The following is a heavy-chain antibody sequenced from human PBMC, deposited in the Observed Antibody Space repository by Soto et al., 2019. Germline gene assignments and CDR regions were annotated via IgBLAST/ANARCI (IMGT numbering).Heavy chain of an antibody. J-gene: IGHJ3*02. V-gene: IGHV1-69*11. D-gene: IGHD6-13*01. CDR1: GGTFSNHA. CDR3: AREVAADGTFREDVFDI. CDR2: IIPIVSTT. Sequence: QVHLVQSGAEVKKPGSSVKVSCKAPGGTFSNHAINWVRQAPGQGLEWMGRIIPIVSTTNYAQKFQGRVTTTADESTLTAYLEQSSLKHDDTAVYYCAREVAADGTFREDVFDIWGQGTLVTVSS.